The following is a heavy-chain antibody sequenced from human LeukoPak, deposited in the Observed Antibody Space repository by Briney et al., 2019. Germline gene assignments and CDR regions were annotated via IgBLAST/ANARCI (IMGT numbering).Heavy chain of an antibody. D-gene: IGHD2/OR15-2a*01. CDR1: GYSISSGYH. Sequence: SETLSLTCTVSGYSISSGYHWGWIRQPPGKGLEWIGSIYHSGSTYYNPSLKSRVTISVDTSKNQFSLKLRSVTAADTAVYYCARGGTTDYYMDVWGKGTAVTVSS. CDR3: ARGGTTDYYMDV. V-gene: IGHV4-38-2*02. CDR2: IYHSGST. J-gene: IGHJ6*03.